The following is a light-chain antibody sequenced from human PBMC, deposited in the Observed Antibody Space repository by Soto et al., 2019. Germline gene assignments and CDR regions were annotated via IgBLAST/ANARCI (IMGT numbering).Light chain of an antibody. CDR3: QQYGSSPPYT. CDR1: QSVSSSY. V-gene: IGKV3-20*01. J-gene: IGKJ2*01. Sequence: EIVLTQSPGTLSLPPGERATLSCRASQSVSSSYLAWYQQKPGQAPRLLIYGASSRATGIPDRFSGSGSGTDFTLTSSRLEREDFAVYYCQQYGSSPPYTFGQGTKLEIK. CDR2: GAS.